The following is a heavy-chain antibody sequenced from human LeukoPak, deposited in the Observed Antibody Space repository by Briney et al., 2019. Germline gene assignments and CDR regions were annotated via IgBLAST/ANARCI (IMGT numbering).Heavy chain of an antibody. D-gene: IGHD1-26*01. Sequence: ASVKVSCKASGGTFSSYASSWVRQAPGQGLEWMGWISAYNGHTNYAQKLQGRVTMTTDTSTSTAYMELRSLRSDDTAVYYCARGGRWELPRPYAFDIWGQGTMVTVSS. CDR1: GGTFSSYA. J-gene: IGHJ3*02. V-gene: IGHV1-18*01. CDR3: ARGGRWELPRPYAFDI. CDR2: ISAYNGHT.